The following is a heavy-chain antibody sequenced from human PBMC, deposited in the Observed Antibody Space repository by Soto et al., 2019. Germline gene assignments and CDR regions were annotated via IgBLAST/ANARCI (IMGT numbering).Heavy chain of an antibody. CDR1: GFTFSSYW. J-gene: IGHJ4*02. CDR2: INQDGSEK. CDR3: SPSLDY. Sequence: GGSLRLSCAASGFTFSSYWMDWVRQAPGKGLEWVANINQDGSEKHYVASVKGRFTISRDNAKNSLYLQMSSLTAEDSALYYCSPSLDYWGQGALVTVSS. V-gene: IGHV3-7*01.